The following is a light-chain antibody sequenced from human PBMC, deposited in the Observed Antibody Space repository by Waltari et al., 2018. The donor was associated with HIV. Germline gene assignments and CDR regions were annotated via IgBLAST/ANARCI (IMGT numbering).Light chain of an antibody. Sequence: SYLLTQPPSVSVAPGQTARITCEGNNIGSKSVHWYQQKPGQAPVLVISFDRARPSGIPELFSGSNSGNTATLTIIRVESGDEADYHCQLWDTKSVHPGAVFGGGTKLTVL. CDR2: FDR. CDR1: NIGSKS. V-gene: IGLV3-21*04. J-gene: IGLJ2*01. CDR3: QLWDTKSVHPGAV.